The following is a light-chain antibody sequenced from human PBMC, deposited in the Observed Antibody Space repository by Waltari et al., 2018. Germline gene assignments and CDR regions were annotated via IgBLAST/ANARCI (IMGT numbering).Light chain of an antibody. CDR3: QQYNNWPSIT. Sequence: EIVMMQSPATLSVSPGERATLSCRASQSISSNLAWYQQKPGQAPRLLIYGPSTRATGIPARFSGSVSGTEFTLTISSLQSEDFAVYYCQQYNNWPSITFGQGTRLEIK. J-gene: IGKJ5*01. CDR2: GPS. V-gene: IGKV3-15*01. CDR1: QSISSN.